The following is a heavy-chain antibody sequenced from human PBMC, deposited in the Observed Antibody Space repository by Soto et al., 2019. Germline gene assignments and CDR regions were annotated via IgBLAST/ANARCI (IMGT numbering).Heavy chain of an antibody. CDR2: IYYSGST. Sequence: SETLSLTCTVSGGSISSGDYYWSWIRQPPGKGLEWIGYIYYSGSTNYNPSLKSRVTISVDKSKNQFSLKLSSVTAADTAVYYCARWSIVGANRFDYWGQGTLVTAPQ. CDR1: GGSISSGDYY. CDR3: ARWSIVGANRFDY. D-gene: IGHD1-26*01. V-gene: IGHV4-30-4*01. J-gene: IGHJ4*02.